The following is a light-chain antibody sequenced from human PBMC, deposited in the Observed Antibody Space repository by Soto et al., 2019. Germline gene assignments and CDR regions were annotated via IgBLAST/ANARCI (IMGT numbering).Light chain of an antibody. V-gene: IGKV3-11*01. J-gene: IGKJ5*01. CDR1: QSVNRY. CDR2: DAS. Sequence: EIVLTQSPATLSLSPGERATLSCRASQSVNRYLAWYQQKPGQAPRLLIYDASSRATGIPARFSGSGSGTDYTLTIDSLEPEDSAVYYCQQRYNWPPLTFRHGTRLEI. CDR3: QQRYNWPPLT.